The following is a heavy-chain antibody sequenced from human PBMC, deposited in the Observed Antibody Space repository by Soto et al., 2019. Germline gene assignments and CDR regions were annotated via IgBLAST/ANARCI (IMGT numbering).Heavy chain of an antibody. D-gene: IGHD3-10*01. CDR1: GYSFTSYW. CDR3: ARQEYYGSGSYWFYYYGMDV. J-gene: IGHJ6*02. Sequence: GESLKISCKGSGYSFTSYWIGWARQMPGKGLEWMGIIYPGDSDTRYSPSFQGQVTISADKSISTAYLQWSSLKASDTAMYYCARQEYYGSGSYWFYYYGMDVWGQGTTVTVSS. V-gene: IGHV5-51*01. CDR2: IYPGDSDT.